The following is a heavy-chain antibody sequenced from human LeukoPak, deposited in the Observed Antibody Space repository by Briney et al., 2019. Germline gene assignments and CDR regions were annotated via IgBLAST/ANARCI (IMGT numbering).Heavy chain of an antibody. D-gene: IGHD2-2*01. V-gene: IGHV3-33*01. CDR2: IWYDGNNK. Sequence: GGALRLSCAASGCTFSNYGMHWVRQAPGKGVEGVALIWYDGNNKYYADSVKGRFTISRDNSKNTLYLQMNSLRAEDTAVYYCARDRWSSTSYNDYWGQGTLVTVSS. J-gene: IGHJ4*02. CDR1: GCTFSNYG. CDR3: ARDRWSSTSYNDY.